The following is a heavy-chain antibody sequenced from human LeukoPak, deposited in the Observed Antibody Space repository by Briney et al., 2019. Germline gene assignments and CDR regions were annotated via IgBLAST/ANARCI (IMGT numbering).Heavy chain of an antibody. Sequence: GASVKVSCKASGGTFSSYAMSWVRQAPGQGLEWMGRIIPIFGIANYAQTFQGRVTITADKSTSTAYMELSSLRSEDTAVYYCARDGTYYGSGSYGSDYWGHRTLVTASS. D-gene: IGHD3-10*01. V-gene: IGHV1-69*04. CDR3: ARDGTYYGSGSYGSDY. CDR2: IIPIFGIA. CDR1: GGTFSSYA. J-gene: IGHJ4*03.